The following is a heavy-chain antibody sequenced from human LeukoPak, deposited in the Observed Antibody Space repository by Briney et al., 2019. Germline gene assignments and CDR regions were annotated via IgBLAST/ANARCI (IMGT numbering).Heavy chain of an antibody. J-gene: IGHJ4*02. CDR2: IYYSGST. Sequence: SETLSXXXXXXXXSISSSSYYWGXIRQPPGKGLEWIGSIYYSGSTYYNPSLKSRVTISVDTSKNQFSLKLSSVTAADTAVYYCARQAKSRLFDYWGQGTLVTVSS. CDR1: XXSISSSSYY. D-gene: IGHD4/OR15-4a*01. V-gene: IGHV4-39*01. CDR3: ARQAKSRLFDY.